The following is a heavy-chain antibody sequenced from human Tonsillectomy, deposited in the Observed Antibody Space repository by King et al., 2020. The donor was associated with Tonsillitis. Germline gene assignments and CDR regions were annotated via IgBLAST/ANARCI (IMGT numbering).Heavy chain of an antibody. Sequence: VQLVESGGGLVKPGGSLRLSCTASGFTLTTYSMNWVRQAPGKGLEWVSSISSSSSFIKYADSVKGRFTISRDNAKNSLYLQMTSLRAEDTAVYYCARDEVTFFGVFDFWGQGTLVTVSS. CDR3: ARDEVTFFGVFDF. D-gene: IGHD3-3*01. CDR2: ISSSSSFI. CDR1: GFTLTTYS. V-gene: IGHV3-21*01. J-gene: IGHJ4*02.